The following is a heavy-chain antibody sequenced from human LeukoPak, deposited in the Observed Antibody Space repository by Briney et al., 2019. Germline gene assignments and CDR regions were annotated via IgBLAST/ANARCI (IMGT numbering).Heavy chain of an antibody. Sequence: SVKVSCKASGATFSSYAISWVRQAPGQGLEWMGGIIPIFGTANYAQKFQGRVTITADKSTSTAYMELSSLRSEDTAVYYCARDGFALAAAGTTRAFDIWGQGTMVTVSS. V-gene: IGHV1-69*06. CDR1: GATFSSYA. CDR3: ARDGFALAAAGTTRAFDI. CDR2: IIPIFGTA. J-gene: IGHJ3*02. D-gene: IGHD6-13*01.